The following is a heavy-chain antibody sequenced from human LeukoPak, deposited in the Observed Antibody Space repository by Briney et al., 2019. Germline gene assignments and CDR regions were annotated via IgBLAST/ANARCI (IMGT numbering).Heavy chain of an antibody. Sequence: SETLSLTCTVSGGSISSSSYYWGWIRQPPGKGLEWIGSIYYSGSTYYNPSLKSRVTISVDTSKNQFSLKLSSVTAADTAVYYCARTMSEPIVVVPAAQTDYRGQGTLVTVSS. V-gene: IGHV4-39*01. J-gene: IGHJ4*02. D-gene: IGHD2-2*01. CDR1: GGSISSSSYY. CDR2: IYYSGST. CDR3: ARTMSEPIVVVPAAQTDY.